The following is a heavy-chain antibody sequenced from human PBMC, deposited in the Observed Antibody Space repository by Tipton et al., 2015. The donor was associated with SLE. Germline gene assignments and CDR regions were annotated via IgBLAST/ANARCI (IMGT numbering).Heavy chain of an antibody. Sequence: TLSLTCTVSGGSIGSDRYYWSWIRQPAGKGLEWIGRIYNTGSASYSPSLESRVTMSVDTSRNQFSLSLTSLTAADTAVYYCARACSYCSRKSDVFDIWGQGTMVTVSS. V-gene: IGHV4-61*02. CDR2: IYNTGSA. J-gene: IGHJ3*02. CDR1: GGSIGSDRYY. CDR3: ARACSYCSRKSDVFDI. D-gene: IGHD2-15*01.